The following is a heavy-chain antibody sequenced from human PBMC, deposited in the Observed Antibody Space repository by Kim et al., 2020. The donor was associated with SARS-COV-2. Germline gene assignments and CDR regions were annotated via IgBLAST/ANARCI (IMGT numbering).Heavy chain of an antibody. CDR1: GGSISSSSYY. D-gene: IGHD1-26*01. CDR3: ARTTSGSYHAAFDF. V-gene: IGHV4-39*01. CDR2: MYYSGSA. Sequence: SETLSLTCTVSGGSISSSSYYWGWIRQPPGKGLEWIGSMYYSGSAYYNPSLESRVTISVDTSKNQFSLRLSSVTAADAAVYYCARTTSGSYHAAFDFWGQGTLVTVSS. J-gene: IGHJ3*01.